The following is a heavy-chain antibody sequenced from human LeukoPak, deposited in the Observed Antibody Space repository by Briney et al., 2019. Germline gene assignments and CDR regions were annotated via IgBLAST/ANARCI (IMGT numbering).Heavy chain of an antibody. D-gene: IGHD3-22*01. CDR1: GFTFSSYA. CDR2: ISGSGGST. CDR3: AKDATYYYDSSGYYYVDD. V-gene: IGHV3-23*01. J-gene: IGHJ4*02. Sequence: PGGSLRLSCAASGFTFSSYAMSWVRQAPGKGLEWVSAISGSGGSTYYADSVKGRFTISRDNSRDTLYLQMNSLRAADTAVYYCAKDATYYYDSSGYYYVDDWGQGALVTVSS.